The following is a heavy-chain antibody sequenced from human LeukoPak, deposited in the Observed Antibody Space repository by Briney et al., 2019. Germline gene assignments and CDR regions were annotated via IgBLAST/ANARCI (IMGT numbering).Heavy chain of an antibody. CDR1: GFTFSSYA. V-gene: IGHV3-23*01. CDR3: AKDLRVTMIVMVTGPFDY. J-gene: IGHJ4*02. CDR2: ISGSGGST. Sequence: GGSLRLSCAASGFTFSSYAMSWVRQAPGKGLEWVSAISGSGGSTYYADSVKGRFTISRDNSKNTLYLQMNSLRAEDTAVYYCAKDLRVTMIVMVTGPFDYWGQGTLVTVSS. D-gene: IGHD3-22*01.